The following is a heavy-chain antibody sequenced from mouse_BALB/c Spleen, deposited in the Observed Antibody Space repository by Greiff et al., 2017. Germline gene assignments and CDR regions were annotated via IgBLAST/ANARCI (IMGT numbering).Heavy chain of an antibody. D-gene: IGHD4-1*01. Sequence: EVKLVESGGGLVKPGGSLKLSCAASGFTFSDYYMYWVRQTPEKRLEWVATISDGGSYTYYPDSVKGRFTISRDNAKNNLYLQMSSLKSEDTAMYYCARALTGTYYFDYWGQGTTLTVSS. CDR3: ARALTGTYYFDY. CDR2: ISDGGSYT. J-gene: IGHJ2*01. V-gene: IGHV5-4*02. CDR1: GFTFSDYY.